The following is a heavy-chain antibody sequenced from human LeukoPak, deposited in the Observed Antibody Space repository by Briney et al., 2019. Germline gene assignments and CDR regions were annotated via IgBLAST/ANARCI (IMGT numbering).Heavy chain of an antibody. CDR1: GYPFTSYY. CDR3: ARPLVVGPAVGAFDI. V-gene: IGHV5-51*01. J-gene: IGHJ3*02. D-gene: IGHD1-26*01. CDR2: MYPGHSDT. Sequence: GESLKISCKVSGYPFTSYYIAWVRQMPGKGLEWMAIMYPGHSDTRYSPSFQGQVTISADKSISTAYLQWRSLQASDTAIYYCARPLVVGPAVGAFDIWGEGTLVTVSS.